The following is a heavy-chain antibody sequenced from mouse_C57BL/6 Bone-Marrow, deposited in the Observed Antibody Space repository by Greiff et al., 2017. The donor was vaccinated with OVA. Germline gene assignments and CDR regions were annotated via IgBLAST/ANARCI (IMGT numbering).Heavy chain of an antibody. Sequence: QVQLQQSGPGLVAPSQRLSITCTVSGFSLTSYAISWVRQPPGKGLEWLGVIWTGGGTNYNSALKSRLSISKDNSKSQVFLKMNSLQTDDTARYYCARNYGSSQGFAYWGQGTLVTVSA. CDR1: GFSLTSYA. J-gene: IGHJ3*01. CDR3: ARNYGSSQGFAY. D-gene: IGHD1-1*01. CDR2: IWTGGGT. V-gene: IGHV2-9-1*01.